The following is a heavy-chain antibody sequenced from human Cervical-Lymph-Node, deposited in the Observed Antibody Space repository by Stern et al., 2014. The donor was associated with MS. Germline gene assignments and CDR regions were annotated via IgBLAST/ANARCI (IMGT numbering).Heavy chain of an antibody. V-gene: IGHV3-33*01. J-gene: IGHJ4*02. CDR3: ARGPPYYFDY. CDR2: IWYDGSNK. CDR1: GFTFSSYG. Sequence: QVQLVESGGGVVQPGRSLRLSCAASGFTFSSYGMHWVRQAPGKGLEWVAVIWYDGSNKYYADSVKGRFPISRDNSKNTLYLQMNSLRAEDTAVYYCARGPPYYFDYWGQGTLVTVSS.